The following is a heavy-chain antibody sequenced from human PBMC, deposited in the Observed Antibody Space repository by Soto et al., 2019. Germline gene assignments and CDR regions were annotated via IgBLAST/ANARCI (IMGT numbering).Heavy chain of an antibody. D-gene: IGHD5-18*01. Sequence: PSETLSLPCTVSGGSISRYYWRWIRQPPGKELEWIGYIYYSGSTNYNPSLKSRVTISLDTSKGQFSLKLSSVTAADTAVYYCARGRIQLWYPFDYWGQGTLLTVS. V-gene: IGHV4-59*08. J-gene: IGHJ4*02. CDR3: ARGRIQLWYPFDY. CDR1: GGSISRYY. CDR2: IYYSGST.